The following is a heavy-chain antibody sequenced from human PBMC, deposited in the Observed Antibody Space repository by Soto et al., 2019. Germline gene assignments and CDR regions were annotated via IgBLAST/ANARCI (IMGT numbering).Heavy chain of an antibody. D-gene: IGHD5-12*01. V-gene: IGHV4-31*03. CDR1: GGSISSGGYY. CDR3: ARAPRGGYFHFDI. CDR2: IYYSGST. Sequence: PSETLSLTCPVSGGSISSGGYYWSWIRQHPGKGLEWIGYIYYSGSTYYNPSLKSRVTISVDTSKNQFSLKLSSVTAADTAVYYCARAPRGGYFHFDIWGQGTMVTVSS. J-gene: IGHJ3*02.